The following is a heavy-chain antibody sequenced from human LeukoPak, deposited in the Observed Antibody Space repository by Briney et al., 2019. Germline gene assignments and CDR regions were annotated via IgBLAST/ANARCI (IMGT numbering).Heavy chain of an antibody. D-gene: IGHD1-1*01. CDR3: AKDVKTMTDLDS. J-gene: IGHJ4*02. CDR2: ISGGTTST. V-gene: IGHV3-23*01. Sequence: PGGSLRLSCAASGFTFSSYAMSWVRQPPGKGLEWVSVISGGTTSTYYADSVKGRFTISRDNSKNILYLQMNSLRAEDTAVYYCAKDVKTMTDLDSWGQGTVVTVSS. CDR1: GFTFSSYA.